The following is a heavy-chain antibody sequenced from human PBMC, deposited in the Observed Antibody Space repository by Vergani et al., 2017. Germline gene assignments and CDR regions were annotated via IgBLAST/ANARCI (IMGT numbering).Heavy chain of an antibody. V-gene: IGHV4-30-4*08. CDR3: AIGGGYSSTGGCDY. Sequence: QVQLQESGPGLVKPSQTLSLTCTVSGGSISSGDYYWSWIRQPPGKGLECTAYIYYSGTTYYNPSLKSRVTKSVDTAKNQFLLKLSSMTAAATAVDYCAIGGGYSSTGGCDYWDQGSMVTVSS. CDR2: IYYSGTT. CDR1: GGSISSGDYY. D-gene: IGHD6-19*01. J-gene: IGHJ4*02.